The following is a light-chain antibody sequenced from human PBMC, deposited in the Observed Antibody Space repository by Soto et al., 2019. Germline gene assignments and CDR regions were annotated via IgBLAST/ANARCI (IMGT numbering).Light chain of an antibody. J-gene: IGKJ1*01. CDR1: QSVSRN. CDR2: GAS. CDR3: QQSNNWPPA. V-gene: IGKV3-15*01. Sequence: EIVMTQSPATLSVSPGERATLSCRASQSVSRNFACYQQKFGQATRLLIYGASNRATGIPARFSRIGSGTEFALTISSLQSEDSAVYYGQQSNNWPPAFGQGTKVEIQ.